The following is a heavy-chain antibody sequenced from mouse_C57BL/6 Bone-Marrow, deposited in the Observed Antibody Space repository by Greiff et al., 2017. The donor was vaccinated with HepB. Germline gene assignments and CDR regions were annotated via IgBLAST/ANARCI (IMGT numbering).Heavy chain of an antibody. CDR2: IYPRSGNT. D-gene: IGHD1-1*01. CDR3: ALSSSYAMDY. CDR1: GYTFASYG. Sequence: VKLQESGAELARPGASVKLSCKASGYTFASYGISWVKQRAGQGLEWIGEIYPRSGNTYYNEKFKGKATLTADESSSTAYMELRSLTSEDSAVYFCALSSSYAMDYWGQGTSVTVSS. V-gene: IGHV1-81*01. J-gene: IGHJ4*01.